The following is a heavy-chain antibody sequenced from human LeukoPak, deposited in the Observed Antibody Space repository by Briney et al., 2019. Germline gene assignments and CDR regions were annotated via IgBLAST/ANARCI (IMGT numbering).Heavy chain of an antibody. J-gene: IGHJ4*02. CDR3: ARDRTYYYDSSGYSPAPYFDY. CDR1: GFTFSSYG. Sequence: PGGSLRLSCAASGFTFSSYGMHWVRQAPGKGLEWVAVIWYDGSNKYYADSVKGRFTISRDNSKNTLYLQMNSLRAEDTAVYYCARDRTYYYDSSGYSPAPYFDYWGQGTLVTVSS. V-gene: IGHV3-33*01. D-gene: IGHD3-22*01. CDR2: IWYDGSNK.